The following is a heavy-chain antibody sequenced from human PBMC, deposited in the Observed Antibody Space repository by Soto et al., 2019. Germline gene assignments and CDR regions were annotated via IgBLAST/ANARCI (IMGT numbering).Heavy chain of an antibody. Sequence: QVQLVESGGGVVQPGRSLRLSCAASGFTFSSYGMHWVRQAPGKGLEWVAVISYDGSNKYYADSVKGRFTISRDNSKNTLYLQMNNLRAEDTAVYYCAKGEGATVPTEDWFDPWGQGTLVTVSS. CDR1: GFTFSSYG. J-gene: IGHJ5*02. V-gene: IGHV3-30*18. CDR2: ISYDGSNK. CDR3: AKGEGATVPTEDWFDP. D-gene: IGHD4-17*01.